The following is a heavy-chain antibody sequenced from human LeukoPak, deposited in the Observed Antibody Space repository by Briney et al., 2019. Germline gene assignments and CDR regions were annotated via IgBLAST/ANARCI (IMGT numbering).Heavy chain of an antibody. CDR2: ISAHNGNI. V-gene: IGHV1-18*01. CDR1: GYTFTSYG. CDR3: ARDGYFDC. Sequence: ASVRVSCKASGYTFTSYGISWVRQAPGQGLEWMGWISAHNGNINYAQKLQGRVTMTKDTSTNTAYMELRSLTSDDTAVYYCARDGYFDCWGQGTLVTVSS. J-gene: IGHJ4*02.